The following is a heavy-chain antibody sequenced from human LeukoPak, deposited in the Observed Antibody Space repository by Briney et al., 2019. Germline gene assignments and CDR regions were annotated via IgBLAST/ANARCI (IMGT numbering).Heavy chain of an antibody. CDR2: INAGNGNT. V-gene: IGHV1-3*01. D-gene: IGHD3-10*01. CDR1: GYTFTSYA. Sequence: ASVKVSCKASGYTFTSYAMHWVRQAPGQRLEWMGWINAGNGNTKYSQKFQGRVTITRDTSASTAYMELSSLRSEDTAVYYCARDGPYYGSGSYFDYWGQGTLVTVSS. CDR3: ARDGPYYGSGSYFDY. J-gene: IGHJ4*02.